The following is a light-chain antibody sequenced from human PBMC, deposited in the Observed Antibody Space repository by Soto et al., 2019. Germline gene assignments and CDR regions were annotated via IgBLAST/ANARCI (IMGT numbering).Light chain of an antibody. CDR2: GAS. CDR3: QNHNSYPDE. CDR1: QIVSSN. J-gene: IGKJ1*01. Sequence: IVVTQAPTALSLSPGEMFTLSGSAIQIVSSNLAWYQQKPGQAPRLLMYGASTRATGIPGRFSGSGYGTGFTLTISSLQPDDFAIYYCQNHNSYPDEFGPGTKVAIK. V-gene: IGKV3-15*01.